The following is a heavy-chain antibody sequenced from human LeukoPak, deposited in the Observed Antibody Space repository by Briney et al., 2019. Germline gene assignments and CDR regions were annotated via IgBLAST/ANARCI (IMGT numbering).Heavy chain of an antibody. CDR1: GGSISSYY. V-gene: IGHV4-4*07. J-gene: IGHJ3*02. Sequence: SETLSLTCTVSGGSISSYYWSWIRQPAGKGLEWIGRIYTSGSTNYNPSLKSRVTMSVDTSKNQFSLKLSSVTAADTAVYYCARESIAAAGFAFDIWGQGTMVTVSS. CDR2: IYTSGST. CDR3: ARESIAAAGFAFDI. D-gene: IGHD6-13*01.